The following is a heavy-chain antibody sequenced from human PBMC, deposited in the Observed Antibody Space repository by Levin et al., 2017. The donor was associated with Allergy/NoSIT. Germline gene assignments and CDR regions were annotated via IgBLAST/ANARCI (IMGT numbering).Heavy chain of an antibody. CDR3: ARDRGGDYGDYYFDS. D-gene: IGHD4-17*01. CDR2: IDHSGST. CDR1: GSSISSKNW. Sequence: SETLSLTCDVSGSSISSKNWWSWVRQPPGKGLEWIGEIDHSGSTNYNSSLESRATISVDKTKNQFSLKVTSVTAADTAVYYCARDRGGDYGDYYFDSWGQGTRVTVSS. V-gene: IGHV4-4*02. J-gene: IGHJ4*02.